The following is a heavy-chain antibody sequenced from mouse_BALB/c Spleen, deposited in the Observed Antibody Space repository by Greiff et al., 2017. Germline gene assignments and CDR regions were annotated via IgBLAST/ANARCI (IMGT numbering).Heavy chain of an antibody. J-gene: IGHJ4*01. D-gene: IGHD1-1*01. V-gene: IGHV3-2*02. CDR2: ISYSGST. CDR1: GYSITSDYA. CDR3: ARFLYDYDAMDY. Sequence: VQLQQSGPGLVKPSQSLSLTCTVTGYSITSDYAWTWIRQFPGNKLEWMGYISYSGSTSYNPSLKSRISITRDTSKNQFFLQLNSVTTEDTATYYCARFLYDYDAMDYWGQGTSVTVSS.